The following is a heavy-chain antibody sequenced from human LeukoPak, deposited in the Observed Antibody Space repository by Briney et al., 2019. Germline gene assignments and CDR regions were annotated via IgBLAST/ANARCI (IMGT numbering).Heavy chain of an antibody. J-gene: IGHJ4*02. CDR1: GFTVSSNY. Sequence: PGGSLRLSCAASGFTVSSNYMSWVRQAPGKGLEWVSVIYSGGTTNYADSVKGRFTMSRDNSKNTLFLQMNSLRAEDTAVYYCARGGYSSSWYHFDYWGQGTLVTVSS. CDR2: IYSGGTT. V-gene: IGHV3-53*01. D-gene: IGHD6-13*01. CDR3: ARGGYSSSWYHFDY.